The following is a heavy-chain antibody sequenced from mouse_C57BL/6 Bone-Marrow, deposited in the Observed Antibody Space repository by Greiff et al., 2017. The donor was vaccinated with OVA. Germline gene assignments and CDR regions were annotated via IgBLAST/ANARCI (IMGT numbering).Heavy chain of an antibody. CDR2: IYIGNGYT. J-gene: IGHJ3*01. Sequence: EVKLMESGAELVRPGSSVKMSCKTSGYTFTSYGINWVKQRPGQGLEWIGYIYIGNGYTEYNEQFKGKATLTSDTSSSTAYMQLSSLTSDDSAIYFFARGLYGSSLFANWGQGTLVTVSA. CDR3: ARGLYGSSLFAN. D-gene: IGHD1-1*01. V-gene: IGHV1-58*01. CDR1: GYTFTSYG.